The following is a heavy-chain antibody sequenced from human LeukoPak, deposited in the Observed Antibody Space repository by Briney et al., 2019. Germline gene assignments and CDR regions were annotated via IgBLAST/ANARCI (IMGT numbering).Heavy chain of an antibody. CDR2: IIPIVGTA. D-gene: IGHD3-9*01. V-gene: IGHV1-69*13. CDR3: ASSRVYDMLPGNWFDP. J-gene: IGHJ5*02. Sequence: ASVKVSCKASGGTLSSYAISWVRQAPGQGLEWMGGIIPIVGTAHCAQKFQARVTITADESTSTAYMEMSSLQSEDTAVYYCASSRVYDMLPGNWFDPWGQGTLVTVSS. CDR1: GGTLSSYA.